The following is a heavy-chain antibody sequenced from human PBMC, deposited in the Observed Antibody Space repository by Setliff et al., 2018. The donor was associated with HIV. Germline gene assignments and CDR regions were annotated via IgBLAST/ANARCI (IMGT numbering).Heavy chain of an antibody. D-gene: IGHD5-12*01. J-gene: IGHJ4*02. Sequence: PSETLSLTCSVSGGSIISDIFYWGWIRQPPGTGLEWIGSIYPGSTKCNPSLRSRLTISLDSPTNQFSVTLSSVTAADTAMYYCARYTVGSMVDYWGPGTLVTVSS. CDR2: IYPGST. V-gene: IGHV4-39*01. CDR1: GGSIISDIFY. CDR3: ARYTVGSMVDY.